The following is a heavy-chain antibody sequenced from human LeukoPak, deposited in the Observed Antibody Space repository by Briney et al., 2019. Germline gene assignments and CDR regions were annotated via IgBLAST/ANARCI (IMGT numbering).Heavy chain of an antibody. V-gene: IGHV3-30-3*01. CDR3: ARDPNFWSGYCDY. CDR2: ISYDGSNK. J-gene: IGHJ4*02. D-gene: IGHD3-3*01. Sequence: PGGSLRLSCAASGFTFSSYAMHWVRQAPGKGLEWVAVISYDGSNKYYADSVKGRFTISRDNSKNTLYLQMNSLRAEDTAVYYCARDPNFWSGYCDYWGQGTLVTVSS. CDR1: GFTFSSYA.